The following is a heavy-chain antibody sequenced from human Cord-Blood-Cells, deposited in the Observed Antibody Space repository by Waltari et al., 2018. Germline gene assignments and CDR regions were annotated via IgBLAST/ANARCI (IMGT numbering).Heavy chain of an antibody. Sequence: QVQLVQSGAEVKKPGSSVKVSCKASGGTFSSYAISWVRQALGQGLEWMGGISPIFGAANDAQKFQGRVTITADESTSTAYMELSSLRSEDTAVYYCASARITMIPRHGMDVWGQGTTVTVSS. V-gene: IGHV1-69*01. CDR1: GGTFSSYA. J-gene: IGHJ6*02. CDR2: ISPIFGAA. CDR3: ASARITMIPRHGMDV. D-gene: IGHD3-22*01.